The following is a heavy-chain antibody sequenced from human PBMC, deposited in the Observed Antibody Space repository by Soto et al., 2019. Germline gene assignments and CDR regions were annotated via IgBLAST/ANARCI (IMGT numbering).Heavy chain of an antibody. D-gene: IGHD3-22*01. CDR1: GFTVTSNY. CDR2: IYAGSIT. V-gene: IGHV3-53*05. CDR3: ARVQYVITMIVETDY. Sequence: HPGGSLRLSCAASGFTVTSNYMSWVRQAAGRGLEWVSVIYAGSITFYADSVKGRFTISRDNSKNTLYLQMNSLRAEDTAVYYCARVQYVITMIVETDYWGQGTLVTVSS. J-gene: IGHJ4*02.